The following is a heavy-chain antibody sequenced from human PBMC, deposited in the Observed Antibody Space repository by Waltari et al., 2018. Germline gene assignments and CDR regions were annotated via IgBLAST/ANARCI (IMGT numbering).Heavy chain of an antibody. Sequence: VQLLESGGGLVQPGGHLRLPCAASGFPVRYYVMSWVRQAPGKGLAWVCGISDSGATTYSADSVKGRFTISRDNSKNALFLQMNSLRGEDTAVYYCAKDRVEDSSSPNWFDPWGQGTLVTVSS. CDR1: GFPVRYYV. J-gene: IGHJ5*02. CDR3: AKDRVEDSSSPNWFDP. CDR2: ISDSGATT. V-gene: IGHV3-23*01. D-gene: IGHD6-13*01.